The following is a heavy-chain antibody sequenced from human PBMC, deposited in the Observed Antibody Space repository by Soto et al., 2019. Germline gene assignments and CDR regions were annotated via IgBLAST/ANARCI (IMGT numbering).Heavy chain of an antibody. CDR3: AKVGFSGSSTYYYYYGMDV. Sequence: GGSLRLSCAASGFTFSNYGMHWVRQAPGKGLEWVAVISYDGSNKYHADSVKGRFTISRDNSKNTLYLQMNSLRAEDTAEYYCAKVGFSGSSTYYYYYGMDVWGQGTTVTVSS. CDR2: ISYDGSNK. D-gene: IGHD1-26*01. CDR1: GFTFSNYG. J-gene: IGHJ6*02. V-gene: IGHV3-30*18.